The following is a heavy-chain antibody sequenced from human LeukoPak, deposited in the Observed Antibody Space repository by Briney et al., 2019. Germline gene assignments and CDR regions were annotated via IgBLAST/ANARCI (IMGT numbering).Heavy chain of an antibody. Sequence: GGSLRLSCAASGFTFSSYGMNWVRQAPGKGLEWVSSISTSSSYIHYADSVKGRFTISRENAKNSLYLQMNSLRAEDTAVYYCARGRRGSGSYWGREFDYWGQGTLVTVSS. D-gene: IGHD3-10*01. CDR1: GFTFSSYG. J-gene: IGHJ4*02. CDR3: ARGRRGSGSYWGREFDY. CDR2: ISTSSSYI. V-gene: IGHV3-21*01.